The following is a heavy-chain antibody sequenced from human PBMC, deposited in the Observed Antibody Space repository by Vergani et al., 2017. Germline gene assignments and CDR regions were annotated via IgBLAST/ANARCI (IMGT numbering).Heavy chain of an antibody. J-gene: IGHJ4*02. CDR2: ISAYNGNT. Sequence: QVQLVQSGAEVKKPGSSVKVSCKASGGTFSSYAISWVRQAPGQGLEWMGWISAYNGNTNYAQKLQGRVTMTTDTSTSTAYMELRSLRSDDTAVYYCARGLIYCSSTSCHFDYWGQGTLVTVSS. D-gene: IGHD2-2*01. CDR3: ARGLIYCSSTSCHFDY. V-gene: IGHV1-18*01. CDR1: GGTFSSYA.